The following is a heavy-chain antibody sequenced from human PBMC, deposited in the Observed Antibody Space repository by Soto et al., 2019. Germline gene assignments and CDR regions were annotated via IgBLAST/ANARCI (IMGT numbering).Heavy chain of an antibody. Sequence: QVQLVESGGGVVQPGRSLRLSCAASGFTFSSYAMHWVRQAPGEGLEWVAVISYDGSNKYYADSVKGRFTISRDNSKNTLYLQMNSLRAEDTAVYYCARDQWLYDYWGQGTLVTVSS. CDR2: ISYDGSNK. CDR1: GFTFSSYA. CDR3: ARDQWLYDY. V-gene: IGHV3-30-3*01. D-gene: IGHD6-19*01. J-gene: IGHJ4*02.